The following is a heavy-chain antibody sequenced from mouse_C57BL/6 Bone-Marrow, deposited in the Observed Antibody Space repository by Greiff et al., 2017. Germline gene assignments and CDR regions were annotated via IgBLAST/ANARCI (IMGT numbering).Heavy chain of an antibody. V-gene: IGHV1-18*01. J-gene: IGHJ4*01. Sequence: EVQGVESGPELVKPGASVKIPCKASGYTFTDYNMDWVKQSHGKSLEWIGDINPNNGGTIYNQKFKGKATLTVDKSSSTAYMELRSLTSEDTAVYYCARLQLRLRDYAMDYWGQGTSVTVSS. CDR3: ARLQLRLRDYAMDY. D-gene: IGHD3-2*02. CDR1: GYTFTDYN. CDR2: INPNNGGT.